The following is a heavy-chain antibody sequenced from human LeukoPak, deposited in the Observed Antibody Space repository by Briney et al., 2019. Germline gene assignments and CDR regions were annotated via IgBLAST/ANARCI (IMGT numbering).Heavy chain of an antibody. J-gene: IGHJ4*02. CDR1: GGTFSSYA. CDR3: ARDPSYYYGSGNYSDGFDY. Sequence: ASVKVSCKASGGTFSSYAISWVRQAPGQGLEWMGGIIPIFGTANYAQKFQGRVTITADESTSTAYMELSSLRSEDTAVYYCARDPSYYYGSGNYSDGFDYWGQGTLVTVSS. D-gene: IGHD3-10*01. V-gene: IGHV1-69*13. CDR2: IIPIFGTA.